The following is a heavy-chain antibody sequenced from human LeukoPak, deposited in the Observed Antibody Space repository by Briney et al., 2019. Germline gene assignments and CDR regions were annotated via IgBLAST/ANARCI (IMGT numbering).Heavy chain of an antibody. V-gene: IGHV3-30*02. CDR2: IRYDGSNK. Sequence: GGSLRLSCAASGFTFSSYGMHWVRQAPGKGLEWVAFIRYDGSNKYYADSVKGRFTISRDNSKNTLYLQMNSLRVEDTAVYYCARSRSDYDVLTGPLDYWGQGTLVTVSS. CDR1: GFTFSSYG. CDR3: ARSRSDYDVLTGPLDY. J-gene: IGHJ4*02. D-gene: IGHD3-9*01.